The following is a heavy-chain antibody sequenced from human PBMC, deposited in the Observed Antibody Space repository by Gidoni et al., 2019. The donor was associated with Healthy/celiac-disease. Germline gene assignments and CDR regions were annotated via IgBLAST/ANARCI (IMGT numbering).Heavy chain of an antibody. CDR2: ISSSRSTI. CDR3: ARSRDILTGYYFTSGDEFGY. Sequence: EVQLVESGGGLVQPGGSLRLSCAASGFPFSSYSMNWGRQAPGKGLGWVSYISSSRSTIYYADSVKGRFTISRDNAKNSLYLQMNSLRAEDTAVYYCARSRDILTGYYFTSGDEFGYWGQGTLVTVSS. V-gene: IGHV3-48*01. D-gene: IGHD3-9*01. J-gene: IGHJ4*02. CDR1: GFPFSSYS.